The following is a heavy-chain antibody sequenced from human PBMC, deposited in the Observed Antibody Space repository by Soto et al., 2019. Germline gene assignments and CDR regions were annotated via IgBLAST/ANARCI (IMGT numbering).Heavy chain of an antibody. D-gene: IGHD4-17*01. J-gene: IGHJ4*02. CDR2: IYHIGSI. Sequence: SETLSLTCTVSGGSISSYYWSWIRQPPGKGLECIGYIYHIGSIYYNPSLKSRVTISVDTSKNQFSLKLTSVIAADSAVYYCVRDSFGDFTPFYWGQGTLVTV. V-gene: IGHV4-59*04. CDR3: VRDSFGDFTPFY. CDR1: GGSISSYY.